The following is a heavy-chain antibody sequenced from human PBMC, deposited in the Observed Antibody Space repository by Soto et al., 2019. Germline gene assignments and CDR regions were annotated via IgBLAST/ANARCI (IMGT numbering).Heavy chain of an antibody. Sequence: ASMKVSCKASGYTFTGYFMHWVRQAPGQGLQWMGWINLNTGDTNYAQKFQGRVTTTRDTSTSTAYMELSRLGPDDTALYYCGRDRLGPCSGFSCLSKEYSYYGIDVWGQGTTVTVSS. V-gene: IGHV1-2*02. D-gene: IGHD2-15*01. J-gene: IGHJ6*02. CDR2: INLNTGDT. CDR3: GRDRLGPCSGFSCLSKEYSYYGIDV. CDR1: GYTFTGYF.